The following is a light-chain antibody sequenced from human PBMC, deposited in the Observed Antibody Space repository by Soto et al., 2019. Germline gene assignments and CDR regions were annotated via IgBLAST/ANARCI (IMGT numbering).Light chain of an antibody. V-gene: IGKV1-6*01. CDR1: QGIRSD. J-gene: IGKJ1*01. Sequence: AIQMTQSPSSLSASVGDRVTITCRASQGIRSDLGWYQQKPGKAPNLLIYAASSLQSGVPSRFSGSGSGTDFTLTINSLQPEDFATYYCLQDYNYPWTFGQGTKVEIK. CDR3: LQDYNYPWT. CDR2: AAS.